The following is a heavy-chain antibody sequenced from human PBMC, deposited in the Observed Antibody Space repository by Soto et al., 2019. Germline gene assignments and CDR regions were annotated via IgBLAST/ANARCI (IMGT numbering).Heavy chain of an antibody. V-gene: IGHV1-8*02. CDR3: VRNLNGFDP. CDR1: GYTFTTYD. Sequence: QVQLVQSGAEVKKPGASVKVSCTTSGYTFTTYDINWVRQATGQGFEWMGWMNPNSGNTGYAQEFQGRVTMTRDTSISTAYMELSSLRSEDTAVYYCVRNLNGFDPWGQGTLVTVSS. J-gene: IGHJ5*02. CDR2: MNPNSGNT.